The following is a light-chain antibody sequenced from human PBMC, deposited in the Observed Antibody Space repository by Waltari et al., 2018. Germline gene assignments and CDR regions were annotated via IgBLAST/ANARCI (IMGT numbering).Light chain of an antibody. V-gene: IGLV1-47*01. CDR3: AAWDDSLSGRV. CDR1: SSNIGSNY. CDR2: RNN. J-gene: IGLJ1*01. Sequence: QSVLTQPPSASGTPGQRVKISCSGSSSNIGSNYVYWYQQLPGTAPKLLIYRNNQRPSGVPDRFSGSKSGTSASLAISGLRSEDEADYYCAAWDDSLSGRVFGTGTKVTVL.